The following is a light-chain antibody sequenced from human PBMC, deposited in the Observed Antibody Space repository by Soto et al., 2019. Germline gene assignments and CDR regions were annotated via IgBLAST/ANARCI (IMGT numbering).Light chain of an antibody. CDR2: GAS. Sequence: EIVLTQSPGTLSLSPGERATLSCRASQSVSSSYLAWYQQKPGQAPRLLIYGASTRATGIPDRFSGSGSGTDFTLTISRLEPEDFVVYYCQHYSSSPLTFGGGTKVEIK. V-gene: IGKV3-20*01. CDR1: QSVSSSY. J-gene: IGKJ4*01. CDR3: QHYSSSPLT.